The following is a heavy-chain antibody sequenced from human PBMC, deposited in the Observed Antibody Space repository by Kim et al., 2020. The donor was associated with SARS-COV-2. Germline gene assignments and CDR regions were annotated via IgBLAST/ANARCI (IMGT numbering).Heavy chain of an antibody. CDR1: GFTFSNAW. J-gene: IGHJ4*02. CDR2: IKSKTDGGTT. CDR3: TALSGPADLWFREWGDY. V-gene: IGHV3-15*01. D-gene: IGHD3-10*01. Sequence: GGSLRLSCAASGFTFSNAWMSWVRQAPGKGLEWVGRIKSKTDGGTTDYAAPVKGRFTISRDDSKNTLYLQMNSLKTEDTAVYYCTALSGPADLWFREWGDYWGQGTLVTVSS.